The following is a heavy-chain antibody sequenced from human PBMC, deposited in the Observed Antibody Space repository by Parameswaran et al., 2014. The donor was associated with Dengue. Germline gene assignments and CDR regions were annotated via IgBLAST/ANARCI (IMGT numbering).Heavy chain of an antibody. J-gene: IGHJ5*02. Sequence: WIRQPPGKGLEWLGHIYYSGDTYYNPSLKSRLTISVDTSRDQFSLSLRAVTAADTAVYYCARGGYCSAGSCQAVHQDWLDPWGQGTLVTVSS. CDR3: ARGGYCSAGSCQAVHQDWLDP. D-gene: IGHD2-15*01. CDR2: IYYSGDT. V-gene: IGHV4-31*02.